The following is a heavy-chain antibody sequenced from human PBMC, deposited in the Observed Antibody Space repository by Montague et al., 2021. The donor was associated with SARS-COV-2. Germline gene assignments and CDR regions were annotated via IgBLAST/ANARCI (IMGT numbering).Heavy chain of an antibody. Sequence: SETLSLTCAVSGGALNSGPYYWGWIRQHPGKGLEWLASIHYSGYTYNHPSLRSRVTISVDLAKNQFSLKVSSVTAADTAVYYCARDNFSFYGMDVWGQGTTVTVSS. CDR1: GGALNSGPYY. V-gene: IGHV4-39*02. CDR3: ARDNFSFYGMDV. CDR2: IHYSGYT. J-gene: IGHJ6*02.